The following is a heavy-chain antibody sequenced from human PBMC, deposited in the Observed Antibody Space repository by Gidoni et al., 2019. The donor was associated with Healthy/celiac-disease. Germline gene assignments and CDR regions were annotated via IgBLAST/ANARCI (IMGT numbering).Heavy chain of an antibody. V-gene: IGHV3-30*18. CDR1: GFTFSSYG. Sequence: QVQLVESGGGVVKPGRSLRLSCAASGFTFSSYGMHWVRQAPGKGLEWVAVISYDGSNKYYADSVKGRFTISRDNSKNTLYLQMNSLRAEDTAVYYCAKDGIAAVYWGQGTLVTVSS. CDR3: AKDGIAAVY. CDR2: ISYDGSNK. J-gene: IGHJ4*02. D-gene: IGHD6-13*01.